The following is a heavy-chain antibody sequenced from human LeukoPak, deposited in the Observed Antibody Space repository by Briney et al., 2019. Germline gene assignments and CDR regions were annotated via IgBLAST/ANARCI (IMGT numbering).Heavy chain of an antibody. V-gene: IGHV3-7*01. D-gene: IGHD3-3*01. CDR2: INQDGSEK. CDR1: GFTFSTFW. Sequence: PGGSLRLSCAASGFTFSTFWMSWVRQAPGKGLEWVAHINQDGSEKYYVDSVKGRFTISRDNSKNTLYLQMNSLRAEDTAVYYCARDSTIYLPYYFDYWGQGTLVTVSS. J-gene: IGHJ4*02. CDR3: ARDSTIYLPYYFDY.